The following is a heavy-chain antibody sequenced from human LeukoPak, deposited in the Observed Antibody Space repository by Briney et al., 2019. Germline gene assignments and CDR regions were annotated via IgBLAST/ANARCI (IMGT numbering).Heavy chain of an antibody. CDR2: IYYSGST. Sequence: SETLSLTCTVSGGSISSYYWSWIRQPPGKGLEWIGYIYYSGSTNYNPSLKSRVTISVDTSKNQFSLKLSSVTAADTAVCYCARDGLAAAGNNWFDPWGQGTLVTVSS. CDR1: GGSISSYY. D-gene: IGHD6-13*01. J-gene: IGHJ5*02. CDR3: ARDGLAAAGNNWFDP. V-gene: IGHV4-59*01.